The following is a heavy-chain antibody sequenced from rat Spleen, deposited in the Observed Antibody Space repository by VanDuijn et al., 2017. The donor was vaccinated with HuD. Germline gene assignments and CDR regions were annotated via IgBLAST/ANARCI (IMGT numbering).Heavy chain of an antibody. J-gene: IGHJ4*01. CDR3: TTEFGVRVMDA. CDR2: ISPSGDGT. V-gene: IGHV5-27*01. Sequence: EVQLVESDGGLVQPGRSLKLSCAASGFTFSNYDMAWVRQAPTKGLEWVASISPSGDGTYYRDSVKGRFTVSRDNAKSTLYLQMDSLRSEDTATYYCTTEFGVRVMDAWGQGASVTVSS. D-gene: IGHD4-3*01. CDR1: GFTFSNYD.